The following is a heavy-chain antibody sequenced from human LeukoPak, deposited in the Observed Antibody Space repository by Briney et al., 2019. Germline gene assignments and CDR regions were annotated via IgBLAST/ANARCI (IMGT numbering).Heavy chain of an antibody. CDR1: GYTFTSYG. CDR3: ARAAGETYYFDY. D-gene: IGHD6-13*01. J-gene: IGHJ4*02. V-gene: IGHV1-46*01. CDR2: INPSGGST. Sequence: GASVKVSCKASGYTFTSYGISWVRQAPGQGLEWMGIINPSGGSTSYAQKFQGRVTMTRDTSTSTVYMELSSLRSEDTAVYYCARAAGETYYFDYWGQGTLVTVSS.